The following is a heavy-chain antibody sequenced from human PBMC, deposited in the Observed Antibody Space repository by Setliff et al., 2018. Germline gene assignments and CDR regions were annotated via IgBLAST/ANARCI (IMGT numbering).Heavy chain of an antibody. D-gene: IGHD3-3*01. CDR1: GGSFSNYY. V-gene: IGHV4-34*01. CDR3: ARDRTIFGVDNFYYYMDV. Sequence: PSETLSLTCTVYGGSFSNYYWSWIRQPPGKGLEWIGEINHSGSTNYNPSFKSRVTMSVDTSRNQFSLRLNSVTAADTAVYYCARDRTIFGVDNFYYYMDVWGRGTTVTVS. J-gene: IGHJ6*03. CDR2: INHSGST.